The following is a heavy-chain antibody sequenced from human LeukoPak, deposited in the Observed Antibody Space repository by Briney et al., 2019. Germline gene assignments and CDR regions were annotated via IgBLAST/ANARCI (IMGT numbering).Heavy chain of an antibody. Sequence: SETYAGACTVSGGPTSSYYRSWIRQPPGKGLEWIGYIYYSGSTNYNPSLKSRVTISVAPYKYQFSLTLSPVTAADTAVYYCARHALPTAMDPPSYFDYWG. J-gene: IGHJ4*01. CDR1: GGPTSSYY. D-gene: IGHD5-18*01. CDR2: IYYSGST. V-gene: IGHV4-59*01. CDR3: ARHALPTAMDPPSYFDY.